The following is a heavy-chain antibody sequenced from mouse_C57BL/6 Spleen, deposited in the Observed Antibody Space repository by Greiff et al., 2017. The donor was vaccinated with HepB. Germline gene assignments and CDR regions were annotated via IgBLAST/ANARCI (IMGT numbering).Heavy chain of an antibody. CDR3: ARWSDYSFAY. J-gene: IGHJ3*01. Sequence: VQLQQSGPELVKPGASVKISCKASGYAFSSSWMNWVKQRPGKGLEWIGRIYPGDGDTNYNGKFKGKATLTADKSSSTAYMQLSSLTSEDSAVYFCARWSDYSFAYWGQGTLVTVSA. V-gene: IGHV1-82*01. D-gene: IGHD2-4*01. CDR2: IYPGDGDT. CDR1: GYAFSSSW.